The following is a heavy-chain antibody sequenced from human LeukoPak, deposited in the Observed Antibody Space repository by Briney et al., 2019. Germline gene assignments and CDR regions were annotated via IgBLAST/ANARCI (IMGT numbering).Heavy chain of an antibody. CDR3: ARDSSGYLDAFDI. CDR2: IKQDGSEK. V-gene: IGHV3-7*01. D-gene: IGHD3-22*01. CDR1: GFTFSSYW. Sequence: GGSLRLSCAASGFTFSSYWMSWVRQAPGKGLEWVANIKQDGSEKYYVDSVKGRFTISRGNAKNSLYLQMNSLRAEDTAVYYCARDSSGYLDAFDIWGQGTMVTVSS. J-gene: IGHJ3*02.